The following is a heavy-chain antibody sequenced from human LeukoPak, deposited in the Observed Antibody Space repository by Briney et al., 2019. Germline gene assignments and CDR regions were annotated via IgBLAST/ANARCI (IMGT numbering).Heavy chain of an antibody. D-gene: IGHD1-1*01. V-gene: IGHV3-48*02. Sequence: GGSLRLSCAASGFIFNAYSMNWVRQAPGKGLEWVSYISSSGSAIYYADSVKGRFTISRDSAQSSLYLQMDSLTDEDTAVYYCARDKHMFNSNFYYFDVWGRGSLVTASS. CDR3: ARDKHMFNSNFYYFDV. J-gene: IGHJ2*01. CDR2: ISSSGSAI. CDR1: GFIFNAYS.